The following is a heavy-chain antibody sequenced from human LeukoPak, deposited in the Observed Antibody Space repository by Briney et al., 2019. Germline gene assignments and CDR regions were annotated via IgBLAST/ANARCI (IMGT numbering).Heavy chain of an antibody. Sequence: GGSLRLSCAASGFTFSNAWMSWVRQAPGKGLEWVGRIKSKTDGGTTDYAAPVKGRFTISRDDSKNTLYLQMNSLKTEDTAVYYCTTNFYYDTSGYYDGHRDYWGQGTLVTVSS. CDR1: GFTFSNAW. CDR3: TTNFYYDTSGYYDGHRDY. J-gene: IGHJ4*02. D-gene: IGHD3-22*01. CDR2: IKSKTDGGTT. V-gene: IGHV3-15*01.